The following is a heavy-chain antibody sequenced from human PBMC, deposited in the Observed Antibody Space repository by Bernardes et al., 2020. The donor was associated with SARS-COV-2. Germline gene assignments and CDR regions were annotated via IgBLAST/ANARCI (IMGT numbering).Heavy chain of an antibody. J-gene: IGHJ6*02. CDR3: ARDAVIYGMDV. CDR2: IYSGGST. D-gene: IGHD3-22*01. Sequence: GGSLRLSCAASGFTVSSNYMSWVRQAPGKGLEWVSVIYSGGSTDYADSVKGRFTISRDNSKNTLYLQMNSLRAEDTAVYYCARDAVIYGMDVWGQGTTVTVSS. V-gene: IGHV3-66*01. CDR1: GFTVSSNY.